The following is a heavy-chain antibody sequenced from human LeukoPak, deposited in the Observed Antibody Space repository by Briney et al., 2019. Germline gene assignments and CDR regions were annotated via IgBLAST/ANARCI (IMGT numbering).Heavy chain of an antibody. CDR2: IYTSGST. CDR1: GGSISSGSYY. J-gene: IGHJ4*02. Sequence: SETLSLTCTVSGGSISSGSYYWSWIRQPAGKGLEWIGRIYTSGSTNYNPSLKSRVTISVDTSKNQFSLKLCSVTAADTAVYYCARGGTVSFDYWGQGTLVTVSS. V-gene: IGHV4-61*02. CDR3: ARGGTVSFDY. D-gene: IGHD4-17*01.